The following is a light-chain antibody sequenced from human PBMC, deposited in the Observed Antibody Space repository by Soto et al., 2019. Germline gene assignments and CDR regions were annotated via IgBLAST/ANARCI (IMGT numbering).Light chain of an antibody. CDR2: GNS. V-gene: IGLV1-40*01. Sequence: QSVLTQPPSVSGAPGQRVTISCTGSSSNIGAGYDVHWYQQLPGTAPKLLIYGNSNRPSEVPDRFSGSKSGTSASLAITGLQAEDEADHYCQSYDSSLSGYVFGTGTKLTVL. CDR1: SSNIGAGYD. J-gene: IGLJ1*01. CDR3: QSYDSSLSGYV.